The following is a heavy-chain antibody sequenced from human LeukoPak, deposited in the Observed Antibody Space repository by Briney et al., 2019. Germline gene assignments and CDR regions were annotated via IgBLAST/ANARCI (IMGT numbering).Heavy chain of an antibody. D-gene: IGHD1-26*01. CDR2: IYYSGST. Sequence: PSETLSLTCTVSGGSISSYYWSWIRQPPGKGLEWIGYIYYSGSTNYNPSLKSRVTISVDRSKNQFSLKLSSVTAADTAVYYCARVSVGSTSLPFDYWGQGTLVTVSS. J-gene: IGHJ4*02. CDR3: ARVSVGSTSLPFDY. CDR1: GGSISSYY. V-gene: IGHV4-59*12.